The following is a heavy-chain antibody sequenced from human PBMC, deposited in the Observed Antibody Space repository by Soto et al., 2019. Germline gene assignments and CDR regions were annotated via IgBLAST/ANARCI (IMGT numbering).Heavy chain of an antibody. CDR2: VYYNGST. J-gene: IGHJ5*02. CDR3: ARMGDFWSGPGELDP. CDR1: GGPISSSSYY. D-gene: IGHD3-3*01. Sequence: QLHLRESGPGLVKPSETLTLPCTVSGGPISSSSYYWPWNRQPPGKGLEWIGSVYYNGSTYYNPSLKSRVTISVDTSKNQFSLKLTSVTAADTAVYYCARMGDFWSGPGELDPWGQGTLVTVSS. V-gene: IGHV4-39*01.